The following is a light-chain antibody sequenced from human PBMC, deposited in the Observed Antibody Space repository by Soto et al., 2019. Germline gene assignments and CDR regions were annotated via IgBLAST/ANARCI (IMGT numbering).Light chain of an antibody. V-gene: IGKV3-11*01. J-gene: IGKJ3*01. CDR1: QSVSSY. CDR3: QQRSNWPPEFT. Sequence: EIVLTQSPATLSLSPGERATLSCRASQSVSSYLAWYQQKPGQAPRLLIYDASNRATGIPARFSGSGSGTDFTLTISSLEPEDFAVYYCQQRSNWPPEFTFGPGTEVDIK. CDR2: DAS.